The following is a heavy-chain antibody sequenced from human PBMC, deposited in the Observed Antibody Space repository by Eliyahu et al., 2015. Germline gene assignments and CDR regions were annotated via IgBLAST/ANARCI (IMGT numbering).Heavy chain of an antibody. V-gene: IGHV3-66*01. CDR2: IXSGGXT. D-gene: IGHD4-11*01. Sequence: EVQLVESGGGLVQPGGSLXLSCXASGFTVSSNYMSXVRQAPGKGLEWVSVIXSGGXTYYADSVKGRFTISRDNXKNTLYLQMNSLRAEDTAVYYCARDSYSRGAFDYWGQGTLVTVSS. CDR1: GFTVSSNY. CDR3: ARDSYSRGAFDY. J-gene: IGHJ4*02.